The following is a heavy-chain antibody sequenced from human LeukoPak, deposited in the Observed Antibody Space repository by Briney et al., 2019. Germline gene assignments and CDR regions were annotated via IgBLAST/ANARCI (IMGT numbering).Heavy chain of an antibody. Sequence: PGGSLRLSCTASGFTFGDYAMSWVRQAPGKGLEWVGFIRSKAYGGTTEYAASVKGRFTISRDDSKSIAYLQMNSLKTEDTAVYYCTRAFPRPLGPPDAFDIWGQGTMVTVSS. CDR1: GFTFGDYA. D-gene: IGHD1-26*01. V-gene: IGHV3-49*04. J-gene: IGHJ3*02. CDR2: IRSKAYGGTT. CDR3: TRAFPRPLGPPDAFDI.